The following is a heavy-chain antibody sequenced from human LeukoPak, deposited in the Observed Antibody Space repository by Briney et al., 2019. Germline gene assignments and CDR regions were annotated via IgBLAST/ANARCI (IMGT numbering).Heavy chain of an antibody. CDR1: GGSITSYY. Sequence: SETLPLTCTVSGGSITSYYWSWIRQPPGKGLEWIGYIYSSGSTNCNPSLKSRVTISVDTSKNQFSLKLSSVTAADTAVYYCARDPSGYYDSSGYLWGQGTLVTVSS. CDR3: ARDPSGYYDSSGYL. J-gene: IGHJ5*02. D-gene: IGHD3-22*01. CDR2: IYSSGST. V-gene: IGHV4-59*01.